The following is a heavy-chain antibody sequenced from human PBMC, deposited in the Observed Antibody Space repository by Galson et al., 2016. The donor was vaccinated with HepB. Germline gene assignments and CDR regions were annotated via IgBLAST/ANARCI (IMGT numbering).Heavy chain of an antibody. CDR1: GFTFSSYW. V-gene: IGHV3-53*01. CDR2: VFRGGST. J-gene: IGHJ4*02. D-gene: IGHD1-26*01. CDR3: ARGVMGPTFSSYFDH. Sequence: SLRLSCAASGFTFSSYWMHWVRRAPGKGLVWVSVVFRGGSTYHAESVKFRFTISRDTSKNTLSLHMSSLTAEDTAVYYCARGVMGPTFSSYFDHWGQGTLVTVSS.